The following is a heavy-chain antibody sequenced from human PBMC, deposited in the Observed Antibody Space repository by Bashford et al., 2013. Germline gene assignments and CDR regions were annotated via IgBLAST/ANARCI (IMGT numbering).Heavy chain of an antibody. CDR2: MNPNSGDT. CDR3: ARDGPVVGVWNAFNL. D-gene: IGHD1-26*01. J-gene: IGHJ3*01. Sequence: ASVKVSCKASGYTFTNSDINWVRKATGQGLEWMGWMNPNSGDTGYAQKFQGRVSMTRDTSISTAYLELSRLRSDDTAVYFCARDGPVVGVWNAFNLWGQGTMVTVSS. V-gene: IGHV1-8*02. CDR1: GYTFTNSD.